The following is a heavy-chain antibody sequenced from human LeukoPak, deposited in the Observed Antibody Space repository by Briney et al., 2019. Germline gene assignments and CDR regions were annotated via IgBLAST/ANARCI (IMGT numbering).Heavy chain of an antibody. CDR1: GFTFSSYE. V-gene: IGHV3-48*03. CDR2: ISSSGSTI. Sequence: PGGSLRLSCAASGFTFSSYEMNWVRQAPGKGLEWVSYISSSGSTIYYADSVKGRFTISRDNANNSLYLQMNSLRAEDTAVYYCARGVLTKLYYFDYWGQGALVTVSS. CDR3: ARGVLTKLYYFDY. D-gene: IGHD2-8*01. J-gene: IGHJ4*02.